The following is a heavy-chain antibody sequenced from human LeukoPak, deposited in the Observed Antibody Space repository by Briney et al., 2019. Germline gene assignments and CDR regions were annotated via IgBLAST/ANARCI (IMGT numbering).Heavy chain of an antibody. CDR2: INPSGGST. CDR3: ARDEYYDSSGKPFDY. V-gene: IGHV1-46*01. J-gene: IGHJ4*02. Sequence: ASVKVSCKASGYTFTSYYMHWVRQAPGQGLEWMGIINPSGGSTSYAQKFQGRVTMTRDMSTSTVYMELSSLRSEDTAVYYCARDEYYDSSGKPFDYWGQGTLVTVSS. D-gene: IGHD3-22*01. CDR1: GYTFTSYY.